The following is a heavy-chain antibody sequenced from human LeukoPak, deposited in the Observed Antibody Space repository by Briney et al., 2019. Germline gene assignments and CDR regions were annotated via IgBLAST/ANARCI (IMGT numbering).Heavy chain of an antibody. CDR2: ISAYNGNT. CDR3: ARVVSGYSGYDFKPPSDY. CDR1: GYTFTSYG. V-gene: IGHV1-18*01. D-gene: IGHD5-12*01. Sequence: ASVKVSCKASGYTFTSYGISWVRQAPGQGLEWMGWISAYNGNTNYAQKLQGRVTMTTDTSTSTAYMELRSLRSDDTAVYYCARVVSGYSGYDFKPPSDYWGQGTLVTVSS. J-gene: IGHJ4*02.